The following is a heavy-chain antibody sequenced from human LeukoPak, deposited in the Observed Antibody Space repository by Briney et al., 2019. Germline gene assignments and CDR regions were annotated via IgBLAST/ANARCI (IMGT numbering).Heavy chain of an antibody. CDR1: GFSFSSHS. J-gene: IGHJ4*02. V-gene: IGHV3-21*01. CDR2: ISSSDTYI. CDR3: ARDVSGSSSWVRFDY. Sequence: GGSLRLSCAASGFSFSSHSMNWVRQAPGKGLEWVSSISSSDTYIYYADSVKGRFTISRDNARNSLYLQMNSLRAEGTAVYYCARDVSGSSSWVRFDYWGQGTLVTVSS. D-gene: IGHD6-13*01.